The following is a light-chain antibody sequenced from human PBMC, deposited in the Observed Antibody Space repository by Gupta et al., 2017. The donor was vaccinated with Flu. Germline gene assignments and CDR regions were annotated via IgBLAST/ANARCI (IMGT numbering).Light chain of an antibody. V-gene: IGKV3-11*01. Sequence: EIVLTQSPATLSLSPGERATLSCRASQSVSSYLAWYQQKPGQSPRLLIYDTANRARDIQARFSGSGYGTVFTLTITSREPEDFAVYYCHLRSRGPPKSIFGQGTKMEI. CDR3: HLRSRGPPKSI. CDR1: QSVSSY. CDR2: DTA. J-gene: IGKJ2*01.